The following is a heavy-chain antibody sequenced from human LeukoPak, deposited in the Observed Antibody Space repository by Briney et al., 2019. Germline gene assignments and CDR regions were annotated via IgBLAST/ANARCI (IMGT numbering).Heavy chain of an antibody. V-gene: IGHV4-59*01. Sequence: SETLSLTCTVSGGSISSYYRSWIRQPPGKGLEWIGYIYYSGSTNYNPSLKSRVTISVDTSKNQFSLKLSSVTAADTAVYYCARGVGASFDYWGQGTLVTVSS. J-gene: IGHJ4*02. CDR2: IYYSGST. CDR3: ARGVGASFDY. CDR1: GGSISSYY. D-gene: IGHD1-26*01.